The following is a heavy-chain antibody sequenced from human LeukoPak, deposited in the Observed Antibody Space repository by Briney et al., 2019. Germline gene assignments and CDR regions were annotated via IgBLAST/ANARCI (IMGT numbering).Heavy chain of an antibody. D-gene: IGHD6-13*01. J-gene: IGHJ4*02. CDR3: ARDPPAGTDNSNFDY. V-gene: IGHV1-46*01. CDR2: IXPICGST. Sequence: XGXEXXGXIXPICGSTIYAQKFQGRVTMTSDTSTSTVYMELSSLRSEDTAVYYCARDPPAGTDNSNFDYWGQGTLVTVSS.